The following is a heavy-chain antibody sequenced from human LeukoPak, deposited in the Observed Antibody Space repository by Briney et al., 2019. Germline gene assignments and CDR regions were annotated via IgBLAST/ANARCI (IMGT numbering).Heavy chain of an antibody. CDR2: FDPEDGET. J-gene: IGHJ3*02. D-gene: IGHD1-26*01. Sequence: ASVKVSCKVSGYTLTELSMHWVRQAPGKGLEWMGGFDPEDGETIYAQKFQGRVTMTEDTSTDTAYMELSSLRSEDTAVYYCATEDGIVGAASDAFDIWGQGTMVTVSS. CDR1: GYTLTELS. V-gene: IGHV1-24*01. CDR3: ATEDGIVGAASDAFDI.